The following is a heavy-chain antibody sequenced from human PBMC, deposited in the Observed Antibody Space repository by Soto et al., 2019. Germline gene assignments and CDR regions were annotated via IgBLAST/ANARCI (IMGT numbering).Heavy chain of an antibody. V-gene: IGHV4-31*03. CDR3: ARDRQQWLVPNSNAFDI. CDR1: GGSISSGGYY. Sequence: QVQLQESGPGLVKPSQTLSLTCTVSGGSISSGGYYWSWIRQHPGKGLEWIGYIYYSGSTYYNPXLKRRVTISVXXSXNXXPLKLSSVTAADTAVYYCARDRQQWLVPNSNAFDIWGQGTMVTVSS. D-gene: IGHD6-19*01. J-gene: IGHJ3*02. CDR2: IYYSGST.